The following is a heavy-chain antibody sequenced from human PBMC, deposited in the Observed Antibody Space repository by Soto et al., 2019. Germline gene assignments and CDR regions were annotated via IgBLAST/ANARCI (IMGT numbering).Heavy chain of an antibody. V-gene: IGHV3-33*01. CDR2: IWHDGGNK. D-gene: IGHD3-16*01. Sequence: VQLLESGGGVVQPGRSLRLSCAASGFTFSSYGMHWVGQAPGKGLEWVAFIWHDGGNKFYAESVKGRFTISRDNSKNTLYLQMTSLSAEDTAMYYCARDGDVNTGFGKDYWGQGTLVTVSS. CDR1: GFTFSSYG. J-gene: IGHJ4*02. CDR3: ARDGDVNTGFGKDY.